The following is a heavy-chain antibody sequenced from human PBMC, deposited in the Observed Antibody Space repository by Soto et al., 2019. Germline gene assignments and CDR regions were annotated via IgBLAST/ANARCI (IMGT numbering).Heavy chain of an antibody. V-gene: IGHV4-31*03. CDR1: GGSISSGGYY. Sequence: LSLTCTVSGGSISSGGYYWSWIRQHPGKGLEWIGYIYYSGSTYYNPSLKSRVTISVDTSKNQFSLKLSSVAAADTAVYYCAREGAAGERYYYGMDVSGQGTTVTVYS. J-gene: IGHJ6*02. CDR2: IYYSGST. CDR3: AREGAAGERYYYGMDV. D-gene: IGHD6-13*01.